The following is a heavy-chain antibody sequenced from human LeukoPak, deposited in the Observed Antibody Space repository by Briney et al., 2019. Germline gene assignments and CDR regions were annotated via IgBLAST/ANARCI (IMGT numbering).Heavy chain of an antibody. J-gene: IGHJ4*02. Sequence: GGSLRISCAASGFTFSSYAMHWVRQAPGKGLEWVAVISYDGSNKYYADSVKGRFTISRDNSKNTLYLQMNSLRAEDTAVYYCARAFGYFDYWGQGTLVTVSS. CDR1: GFTFSSYA. CDR2: ISYDGSNK. CDR3: ARAFGYFDY. V-gene: IGHV3-30*04. D-gene: IGHD3-16*01.